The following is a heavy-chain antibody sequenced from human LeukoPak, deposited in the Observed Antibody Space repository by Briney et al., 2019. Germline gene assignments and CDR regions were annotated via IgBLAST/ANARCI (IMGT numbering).Heavy chain of an antibody. CDR1: GFTFSGSA. CDR3: TIARGSPFSFQH. D-gene: IGHD6-6*01. CDR2: IRSKANSYAT. J-gene: IGHJ1*01. V-gene: IGHV3-73*01. Sequence: GGSLRLSCAASGFTFSGSATHWVRQASGKGLEWVGRIRSKANSYATAYAASVKGRFTISRDDSKNTAYLQMNSLKTEDTAVYYCTIARGSPFSFQHWGQGTLVTVSS.